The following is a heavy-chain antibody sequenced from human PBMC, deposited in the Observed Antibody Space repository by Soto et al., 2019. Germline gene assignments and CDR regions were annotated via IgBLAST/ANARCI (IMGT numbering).Heavy chain of an antibody. CDR3: AKVERFLEWLSPLNWFDP. J-gene: IGHJ5*02. CDR2: ISGSGGST. D-gene: IGHD3-3*01. Sequence: PGGSLRLSCAASGFTFSSYAMSWVRQAPGKGLEWVSAISGSGGSTYYADSVKGRFTISRDNSKNTLYLQMNSLRAEDTAVYYCAKVERFLEWLSPLNWFDPWGQGTLVTVSS. CDR1: GFTFSSYA. V-gene: IGHV3-23*01.